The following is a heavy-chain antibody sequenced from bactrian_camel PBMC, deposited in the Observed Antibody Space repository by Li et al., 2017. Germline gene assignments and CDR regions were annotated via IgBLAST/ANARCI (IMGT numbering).Heavy chain of an antibody. CDR3: AADTKGPGCTEYEALYDI. Sequence: QVQLVESGGGSVQAGGSLRLSCAASGYIYNTYAWFRQAPGKEREGVAAVSRGGVTAHLDSVRGRFTISQDSAKTTVYLQMNSLRPDDTAMYYCAADTKGPGCTEYEALYDIWGQGTQVTVS. D-gene: IGHD6*01. J-gene: IGHJ4*01. CDR1: GYIYNTYA. V-gene: IGHV3S53*01. CDR2: VSRGGVT.